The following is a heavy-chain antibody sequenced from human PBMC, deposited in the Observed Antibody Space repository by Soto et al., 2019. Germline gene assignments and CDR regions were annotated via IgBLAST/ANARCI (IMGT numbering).Heavy chain of an antibody. J-gene: IGHJ6*02. CDR3: ARDSRTMGADALSGMDV. CDR2: IYTSGST. V-gene: IGHV4-4*07. Sequence: LSLTCTVSGGSISSYYWSWIRQPAGKGLEGIGRIYTSGSTNYNPSLKSRVTMSVDTSKNQFSLKLSSVTAADTAVYYCARDSRTMGADALSGMDVWGQGTRVTVSS. CDR1: GGSISSYY. D-gene: IGHD1-26*01.